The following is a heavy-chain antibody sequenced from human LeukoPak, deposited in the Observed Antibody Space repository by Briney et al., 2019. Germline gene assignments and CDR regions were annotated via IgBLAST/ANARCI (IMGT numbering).Heavy chain of an antibody. J-gene: IGHJ4*02. CDR1: GFTFSSYA. V-gene: IGHV3-23*01. CDR3: AKAARVAGLTTFDY. CDR2: ISGSGGST. D-gene: IGHD6-19*01. Sequence: GGSLRLYCAASGFTFSSYAMSLVRQAPGKGLEWVSAISGSGGSTYYADSVKGRFTISRDNSKNTLYLQMNSLRAEDTAVYYCAKAARVAGLTTFDYWGQGTLVTVSS.